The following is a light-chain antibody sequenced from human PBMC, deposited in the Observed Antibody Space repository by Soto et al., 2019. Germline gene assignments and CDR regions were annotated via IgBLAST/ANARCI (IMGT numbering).Light chain of an antibody. Sequence: QSVLTQPPSVSGAPGQRVTISCTGSTSNIGAGYDVHWYQQLPGTAPRLLISSHNNRPSGVADRFFGSKSGTSASLTIIGLQAEDEEDYYCQSSDSSLSGSGVFGGGTKLTVL. CDR3: QSSDSSLSGSGV. J-gene: IGLJ3*02. CDR2: SHN. CDR1: TSNIGAGYD. V-gene: IGLV1-40*01.